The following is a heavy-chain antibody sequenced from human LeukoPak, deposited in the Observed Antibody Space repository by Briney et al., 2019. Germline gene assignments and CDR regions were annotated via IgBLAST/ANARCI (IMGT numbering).Heavy chain of an antibody. CDR2: ISGSGGST. D-gene: IGHD3-16*02. Sequence: GGSLRLSCAASGFTFSSYAMRWVRQAPGKGLEWVSAISGSGGSTYYADSVKGRFTISRDNSKNTLYLQMNSLRAEDTAVYYCAKHDYVWGSYRPFDYWGQGTLVTVSS. J-gene: IGHJ4*02. CDR1: GFTFSSYA. CDR3: AKHDYVWGSYRPFDY. V-gene: IGHV3-23*01.